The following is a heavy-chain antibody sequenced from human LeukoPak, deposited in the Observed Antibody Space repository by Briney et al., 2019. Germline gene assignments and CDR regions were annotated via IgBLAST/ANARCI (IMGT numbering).Heavy chain of an antibody. D-gene: IGHD3-16*02. CDR3: AGGGTYRRFDY. V-gene: IGHV3-53*01. CDR1: GFTVSSNY. CDR2: IYTGGST. Sequence: SGGSLRLSCAASGFTVSSNYMSWVRQAPGKGLEWVSIIYTGGSTFYADSVKGRFTIPRDNSKNTLYLQMDSLRAEDTALYYCAGGGTYRRFDYWGQGTLVTVSP. J-gene: IGHJ4*02.